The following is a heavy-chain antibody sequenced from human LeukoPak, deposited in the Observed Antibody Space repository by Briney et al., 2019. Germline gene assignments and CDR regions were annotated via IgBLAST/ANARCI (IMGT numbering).Heavy chain of an antibody. V-gene: IGHV3-23*01. J-gene: IGHJ4*02. CDR3: AKRGAEVGATVAPGDY. D-gene: IGHD1-26*01. CDR2: ISDRGGST. CDR1: GFSFSSYE. Sequence: GGSLRLSCAASGFSFSSYEMNWVRQAPGKGLEWVSAISDRGGSTYYADSVKGRFTISRDKSKNTLYLQMNSLRAEDTAVYYCAKRGAEVGATVAPGDYWGQGTLVTVSS.